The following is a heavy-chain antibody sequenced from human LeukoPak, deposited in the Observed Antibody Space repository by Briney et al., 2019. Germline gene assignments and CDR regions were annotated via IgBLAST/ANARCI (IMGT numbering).Heavy chain of an antibody. V-gene: IGHV3-30*18. CDR3: AKGGSSSTWYSSADY. Sequence: GGSLRLSCAASGFTFSSYGMHWVRQAPGKGLEWVALIPYDGSNKYYADSVKGRFTISRDNSKNTLYLQMNSLRAEDTAVYYCAKGGSSSTWYSSADYWGQGTLVTVSS. CDR1: GFTFSSYG. J-gene: IGHJ4*02. D-gene: IGHD6-13*01. CDR2: IPYDGSNK.